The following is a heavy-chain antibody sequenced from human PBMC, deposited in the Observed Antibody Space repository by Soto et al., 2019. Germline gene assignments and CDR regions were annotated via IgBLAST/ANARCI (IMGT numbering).Heavy chain of an antibody. V-gene: IGHV4-30-2*01. CDR2: IYHSGST. D-gene: IGHD3-16*01. CDR1: GGSISSGGYS. CDR3: ARRLGDWFDP. J-gene: IGHJ5*02. Sequence: PSETLSLTCAVSGGSISSGGYSWSWIRQPPGKGLEWIGYIYHSGSTYYNPSLKSRVTISVDRSKNQFSLKLSSVTAADTAVYYCARRLGDWFDPWGQGTLVTVSS.